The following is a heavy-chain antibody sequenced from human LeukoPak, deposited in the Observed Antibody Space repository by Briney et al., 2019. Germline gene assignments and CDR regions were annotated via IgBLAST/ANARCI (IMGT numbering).Heavy chain of an antibody. V-gene: IGHV3-9*01. CDR3: AKIPGDGYSSGFDY. CDR2: ICWNSSSI. D-gene: IGHD5-24*01. CDR1: GFTFDDYA. Sequence: GGSLRLSCAASGFTFDDYAMHWVRQAPGQGLEWVSGICWNSSSIGYADSVKGRFTISRDNAKNSLYLQMNSLRAEDTASYHCAKIPGDGYSSGFDYWGQGTLVTASS. J-gene: IGHJ4*02.